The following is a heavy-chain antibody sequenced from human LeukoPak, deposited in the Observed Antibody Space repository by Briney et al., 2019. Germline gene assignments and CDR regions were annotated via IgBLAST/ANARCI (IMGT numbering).Heavy chain of an antibody. Sequence: QAGGSLRLSCAASEFTFSSYGMHWVRQAPGKGLEWVAVISYDGSSKDYVDSVKGRFTISRDNSKNTLYLQMNSLRAEDTAVYYCAKDRSGYYFGLSPTIHDYWGQGTLVTVSS. V-gene: IGHV3-30*18. CDR2: ISYDGSSK. J-gene: IGHJ4*02. D-gene: IGHD3-22*01. CDR3: AKDRSGYYFGLSPTIHDY. CDR1: EFTFSSYG.